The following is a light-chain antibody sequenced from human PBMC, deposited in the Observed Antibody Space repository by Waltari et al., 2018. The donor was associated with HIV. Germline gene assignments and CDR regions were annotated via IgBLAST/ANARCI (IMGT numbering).Light chain of an antibody. CDR2: DAS. V-gene: IGKV1-12*01. CDR3: RHDLSVPHT. J-gene: IGKJ4*01. Sequence: IQMTHSPSTVSPSAGARVTLSCRASVGVTFLVAWYRQRPGPCPGLLIYDASRLATGVTSRFSGGQAEKNVAHSSTALQSNGFATYGCRHDLSVPHTFGGGT. CDR1: VGVTFL.